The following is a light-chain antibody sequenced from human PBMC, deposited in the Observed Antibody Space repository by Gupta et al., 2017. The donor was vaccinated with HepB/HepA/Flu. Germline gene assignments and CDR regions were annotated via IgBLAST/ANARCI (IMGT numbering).Light chain of an antibody. CDR2: GAS. CDR1: QSVSSSY. CDR3: QQESSSPRT. Sequence: EIVLTQSPGTLSLSPVESATRSCRASQSVSSSYLAWYQQKPGQAPRLLIYGASSRSTGLPDRISGSASATGFSLTISMRDPDDFVVYYSQQESSSPRTFGRGTKLEIK. V-gene: IGKV3-20*01. J-gene: IGKJ2*01.